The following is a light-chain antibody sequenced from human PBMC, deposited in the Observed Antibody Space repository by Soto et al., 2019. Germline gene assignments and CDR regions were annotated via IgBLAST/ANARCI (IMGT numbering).Light chain of an antibody. V-gene: IGLV3-21*04. CDR2: NDS. CDR1: NIGSKS. CDR3: QVWDSSSDHPENV. J-gene: IGLJ1*01. Sequence: SYVLTQPPSVSVAPGKTAKITCGGNNIGSKSVHWYQQKPGQAPVLVIYNDSDRPSGIPERFSGSNSGNTATLTISWVEAGDEADYYCQVWDSSSDHPENVFGTGTKVTVL.